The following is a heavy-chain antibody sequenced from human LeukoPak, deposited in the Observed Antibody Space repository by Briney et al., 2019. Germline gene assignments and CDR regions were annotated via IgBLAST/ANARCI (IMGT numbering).Heavy chain of an antibody. CDR2: ISYDGSNK. V-gene: IGHV3-30*18. J-gene: IGHJ4*02. CDR3: AKDPQSGSYLDY. CDR1: GFAFSSYG. D-gene: IGHD1-26*01. Sequence: GGSLRLSCAASGFAFSSYGIHWVRQAPGKGLEWVAVISYDGSNKYYADSVKGRFTISRDNSKNTLYPQMNSLRAEDTAVYYCAKDPQSGSYLDYWGQGTLVTVSS.